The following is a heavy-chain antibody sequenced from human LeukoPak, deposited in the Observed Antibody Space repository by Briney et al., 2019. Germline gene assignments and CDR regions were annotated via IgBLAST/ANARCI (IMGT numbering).Heavy chain of an antibody. Sequence: GGSLRLSCAASGFTFDDYAMHWVRQAPRKGLEWVSGISWNSGSIGYADSVKGRFTISRDNAKNSLYLQMNSLRAEDTALYYCAKLSGYSSGWYTGWGQGTLVTVSS. CDR1: GFTFDDYA. D-gene: IGHD6-19*01. CDR2: ISWNSGSI. J-gene: IGHJ4*02. CDR3: AKLSGYSSGWYTG. V-gene: IGHV3-9*01.